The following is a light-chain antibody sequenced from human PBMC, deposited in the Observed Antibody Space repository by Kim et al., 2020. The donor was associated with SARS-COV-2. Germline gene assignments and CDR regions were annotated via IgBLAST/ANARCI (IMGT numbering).Light chain of an antibody. CDR3: QQFNSYPIT. CDR1: QGISSY. CDR2: AAS. Sequence: ATVGDRVTITCRASQGISSYLAWHQQKPGRPPKVLIYAASSLQSGVPSRFSGSGSGTDFTLTISCLQPEDSATYFCQQFNSYPITFGQGSRLEIK. J-gene: IGKJ5*01. V-gene: IGKV1-9*01.